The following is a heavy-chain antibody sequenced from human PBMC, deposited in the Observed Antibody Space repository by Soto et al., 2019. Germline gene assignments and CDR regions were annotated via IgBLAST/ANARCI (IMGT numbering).Heavy chain of an antibody. D-gene: IGHD6-19*01. J-gene: IGHJ4*02. CDR3: AKNEQWLSREDY. CDR2: ISGSGGST. CDR1: GFTFSSYA. V-gene: IGHV3-23*01. Sequence: PWGSLRLSCAASGFTFSSYAMSWVRQAPGKGLEWVSAISGSGGSTYYADSVKGRFTISRDNSKTTLYLQMNSRRAEDTAVYYCAKNEQWLSREDYWGQGTLVTVSS.